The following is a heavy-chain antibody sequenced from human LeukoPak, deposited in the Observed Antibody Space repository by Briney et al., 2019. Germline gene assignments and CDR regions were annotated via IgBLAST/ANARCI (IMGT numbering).Heavy chain of an antibody. CDR2: ISWNSGSI. CDR1: GFTFDDYA. CDR3: AKDLSGSSFDY. D-gene: IGHD1-26*01. J-gene: IGHJ4*02. V-gene: IGHV3-9*01. Sequence: GGSLRLSCAASGFTFDDYAMHWVRQAQGKGLEWVSGISWNSGSIGYADSVKGRFTISRDNAKNSLYLQMNSLRAEDTALYYCAKDLSGSSFDYWGQGTLVTVSS.